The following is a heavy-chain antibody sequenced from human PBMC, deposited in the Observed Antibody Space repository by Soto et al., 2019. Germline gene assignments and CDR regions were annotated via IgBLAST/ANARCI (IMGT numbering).Heavy chain of an antibody. CDR3: ARPLLAIFGLTTFDP. D-gene: IGHD3-3*01. J-gene: IGHJ5*02. V-gene: IGHV4-39*01. CDR1: GGSISSSSYY. CDR2: IYYSGST. Sequence: SETLSLTCTVSGGSISSSSYYWGWIRQPPGKGLEWIGSIYYSGSTYYNPSLKSRVTISVDTSKNQFSLKLSSVTAADTAVYYCARPLLAIFGLTTFDPWGQGTLVTVSS.